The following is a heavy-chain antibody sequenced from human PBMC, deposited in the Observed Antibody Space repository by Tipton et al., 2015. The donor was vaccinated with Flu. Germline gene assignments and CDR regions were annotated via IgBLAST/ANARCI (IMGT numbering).Heavy chain of an antibody. J-gene: IGHJ4*02. D-gene: IGHD2-2*01. Sequence: QVQLVQSGGEVKKPGASAKVSCKAHGYGFTDFGFSWVRQAPGQGLEWMGWISTYYGHTSYAQKFQGRVTMTTDTSTSTAYLELRSLTSDDTALYYCARDLGCPSCSSGGDYWGQGTLVTVSS. CDR2: ISTYYGHT. V-gene: IGHV1-18*01. CDR3: ARDLGCPSCSSGGDY. CDR1: GYGFTDFG.